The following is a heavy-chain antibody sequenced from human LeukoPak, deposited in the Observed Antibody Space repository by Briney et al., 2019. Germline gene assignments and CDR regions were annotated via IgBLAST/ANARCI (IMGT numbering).Heavy chain of an antibody. CDR3: AKDTGSYRVGVVSTPDY. CDR1: GFTFSSYA. J-gene: IGHJ4*02. CDR2: IRYDGSNK. Sequence: PGGSLRLSCAASGFTFSSYAMHWVRQAPGKGLEWVAFIRYDGSNKYYADSVKGRFTISRDNSKNTLYLQMNSLRAEDTAVYYCAKDTGSYRVGVVSTPDYWGQGTLVTVSS. D-gene: IGHD1-26*01. V-gene: IGHV3-30*02.